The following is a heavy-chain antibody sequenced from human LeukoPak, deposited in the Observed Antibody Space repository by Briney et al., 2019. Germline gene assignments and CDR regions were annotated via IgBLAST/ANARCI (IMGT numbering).Heavy chain of an antibody. CDR1: GGSFSGYY. Sequence: SETLSLTCAVYGGSFSGYYWSGIRQPAGKGVEWIGEINHSGSTNHHPSLKSRVNISVATSKNHFSLKLSSVTAADTAVYYCAREGSRIGGLDYWGQGTLATVSS. V-gene: IGHV4-34*01. CDR3: AREGSRIGGLDY. D-gene: IGHD3-10*01. CDR2: INHSGST. J-gene: IGHJ4*02.